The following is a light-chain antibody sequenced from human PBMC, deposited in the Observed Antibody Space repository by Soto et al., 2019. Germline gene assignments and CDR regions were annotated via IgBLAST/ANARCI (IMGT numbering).Light chain of an antibody. CDR2: AAS. CDR1: QSVSSIY. J-gene: IGKJ5*01. V-gene: IGKV3-15*01. CDR3: QQYNNWPLT. Sequence: EIVLTQSPGTLSLSPGERATLSWRASQSVSSIYLAWYQQKPGQAPRLMIYAASTRATGIPARFSGSGSETEYTLTITSLQSEDVAVYWCQQYNNWPLTFGPGTRLEIK.